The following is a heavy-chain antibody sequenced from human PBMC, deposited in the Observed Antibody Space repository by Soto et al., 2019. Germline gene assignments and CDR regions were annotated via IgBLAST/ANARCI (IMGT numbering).Heavy chain of an antibody. J-gene: IGHJ5*02. D-gene: IGHD2-21*02. CDR2: ISAYNGNT. CDR1: GYTFTSYG. CDR3: ARDSQFVVVTAIPDWFDP. Sequence: ASVKVSCKASGYTFTSYGISWVRQAPGQGLEWMGWISAYNGNTNYAQKLQGRVTMTTDTSTSTAYMELRSLRSDDTAVYYCARDSQFVVVTAIPDWFDPWGQGTLVTVSS. V-gene: IGHV1-18*01.